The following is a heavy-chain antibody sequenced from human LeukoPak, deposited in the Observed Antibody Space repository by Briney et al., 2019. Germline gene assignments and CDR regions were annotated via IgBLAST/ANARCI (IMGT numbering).Heavy chain of an antibody. V-gene: IGHV1-2*02. D-gene: IGHD6-19*01. CDR3: ARGAVAEQSEYFQY. J-gene: IGHJ1*01. CDR1: GYSFTDYY. CDR2: INPNSRGT. Sequence: ASVKVSCKASGYSFTDYYMHWVRQAPGQGLEWMGRINPNSRGTNYAQKFQGRVTMTRDTSISTAYMEVSRLRSDDTAVYYCARGAVAEQSEYFQYWGQGTLVTVSS.